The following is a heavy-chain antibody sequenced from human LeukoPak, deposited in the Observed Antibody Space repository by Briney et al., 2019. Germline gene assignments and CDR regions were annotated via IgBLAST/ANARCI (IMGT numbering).Heavy chain of an antibody. V-gene: IGHV4-59*12. CDR3: VRETLYSSSWGFQH. Sequence: SETLSLTCTVSGGSISSYYWSWIRQPPGKGLEWIGYIYYSGSTNYNPSLKSRVTMSVDRSKNLFSLNLTSVTAADTAVYFCVRETLYSSSWGFQHWGQGALVSVSS. CDR2: IYYSGST. J-gene: IGHJ1*01. CDR1: GGSISSYY. D-gene: IGHD6-13*01.